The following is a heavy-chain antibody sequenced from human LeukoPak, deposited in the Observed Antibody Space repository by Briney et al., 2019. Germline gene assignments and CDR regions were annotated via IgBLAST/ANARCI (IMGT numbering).Heavy chain of an antibody. CDR2: IYPGDYET. Sequence: GESLKISCEGSGYSFNNYWIGWVRQMPGKGLEWMGIIYPGDYETRYSPSFQGLVTISVDKSISTAYLQWSSLKASETAMYYCAIPPGYCGNDCSFDHWGQGTLVTVSS. CDR1: GYSFNNYW. CDR3: AIPPGYCGNDCSFDH. J-gene: IGHJ4*02. V-gene: IGHV5-51*01. D-gene: IGHD2-21*02.